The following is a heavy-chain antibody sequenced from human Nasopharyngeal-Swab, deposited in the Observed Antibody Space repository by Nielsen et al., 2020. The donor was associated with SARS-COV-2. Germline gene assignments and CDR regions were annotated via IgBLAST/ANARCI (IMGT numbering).Heavy chain of an antibody. CDR3: ASGPFYFWSGRHSFDS. V-gene: IGHV1-69*13. Sequence: SVKVSCKASGGIYSSYAISWVRQAPGQGLEWMGGIIPIFGTANYAQKFQGRVTITADESTSTAYMELSSLRSEDTAVYYCASGPFYFWSGRHSFDSWGQGTLVTVSS. CDR1: GGIYSSYA. D-gene: IGHD3-3*01. CDR2: IIPIFGTA. J-gene: IGHJ4*02.